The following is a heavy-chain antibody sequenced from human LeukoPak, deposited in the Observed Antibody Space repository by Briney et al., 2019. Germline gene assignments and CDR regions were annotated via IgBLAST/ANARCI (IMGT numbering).Heavy chain of an antibody. J-gene: IGHJ4*02. CDR3: ARLSCGGGSCYSGKGNLDY. CDR1: GGSISSSSHY. V-gene: IGHV4-39*01. Sequence: SETLSLTCTVSGGSISSSSHYWGWIRQPPGKGLEWIGSVYYSGTSYYNPSLNSRVTISTDTSKSQFSLRLTSLTAADTGLYYCARLSCGGGSCYSGKGNLDYWGQGTLVTVSS. D-gene: IGHD2-15*01. CDR2: VYYSGTS.